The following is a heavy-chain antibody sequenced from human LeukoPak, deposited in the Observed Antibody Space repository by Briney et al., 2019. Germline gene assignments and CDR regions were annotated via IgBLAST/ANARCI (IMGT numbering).Heavy chain of an antibody. V-gene: IGHV3-23*01. CDR2: LSGSGGTT. J-gene: IGHJ5*02. CDR3: AKVSGDWLLPPNWFDA. D-gene: IGHD3-9*01. CDR1: GFTFSTYA. Sequence: PAGSLRLSCAASGFTFSTYAMSWVRQVPGKGLEWVSGLSGSGGTTYSADSVKGRFTISRDNSKNTLYVQMNSLRAEDTAVYYCAKVSGDWLLPPNWFDAWGQGTLVTVSS.